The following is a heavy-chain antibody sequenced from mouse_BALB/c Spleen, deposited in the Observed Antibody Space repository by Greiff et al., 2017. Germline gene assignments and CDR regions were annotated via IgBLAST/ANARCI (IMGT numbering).Heavy chain of an antibody. D-gene: IGHD2-4*01. CDR3: TRDYDYDGYAMDY. J-gene: IGHJ4*01. CDR1: GFTFSNYW. CDR2: IRLKSNNYAT. Sequence: EVQVVESGGGLVQPGGSMKLSCVASGFTFSNYWMNWVRQSPEKGLEWVAEIRLKSNNYATHYAESVKGRFTISRDDSKSSVYLQMNNLRAEDTGIYYCTRDYDYDGYAMDYWGQGTSVTVSS. V-gene: IGHV6-6*02.